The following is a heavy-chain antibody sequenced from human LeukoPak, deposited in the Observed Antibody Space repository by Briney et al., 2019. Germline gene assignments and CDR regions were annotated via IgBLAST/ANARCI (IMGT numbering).Heavy chain of an antibody. CDR3: ARDPGSGYEEHFDY. V-gene: IGHV7-4-1*02. Sequence: ASVKVSCKASGYTFTNYAINWVRQAPGQGLEWMGWIHPSTGNPTYAQGFTGRFVFSLDTSVSTTYLQMNSLRAEDTAVYYCARDPGSGYEEHFDYWGQGTLVTVSS. J-gene: IGHJ4*02. D-gene: IGHD5-12*01. CDR1: GYTFTNYA. CDR2: IHPSTGNP.